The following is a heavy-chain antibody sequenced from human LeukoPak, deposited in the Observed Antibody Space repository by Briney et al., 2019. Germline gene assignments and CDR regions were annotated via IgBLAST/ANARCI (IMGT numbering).Heavy chain of an antibody. D-gene: IGHD4/OR15-4a*01. CDR2: INPNSGGT. V-gene: IGHV1-2*02. CDR3: ARIANIANSCFQH. CDR1: GYTFTGYY. Sequence: ASVKVSCKASGYTFTGYYMHWVRQAPGQGLEWMGWINPNSGGTNYAQKFQGRVTMTRDTSISTAYMELSRLRSDDTAVYYCARIANIANSCFQHWGQGTLVTVSS. J-gene: IGHJ1*01.